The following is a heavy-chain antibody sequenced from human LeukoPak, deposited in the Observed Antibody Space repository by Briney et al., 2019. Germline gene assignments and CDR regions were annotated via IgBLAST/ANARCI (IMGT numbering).Heavy chain of an antibody. V-gene: IGHV1-2*07. CDR2: LNLKSGET. CDR3: DRWPEYYFDY. Sequence: ASVKVSCKASGYTFIVYYIHWVRHAPGQGLEWVGWLNLKSGETKNAHKFPGRVTLTRDTPISKDYMEVNRKRLSDTDVSFCDRWPEYYFDYWGQGTLITVSS. CDR1: GYTFIVYY. J-gene: IGHJ4*02.